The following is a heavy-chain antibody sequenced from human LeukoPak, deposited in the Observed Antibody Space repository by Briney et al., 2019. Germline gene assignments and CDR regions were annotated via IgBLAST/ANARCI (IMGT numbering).Heavy chain of an antibody. Sequence: VASVKVSCKASGGTFSSYAISWVRQAPGQGLEWMGGIIPIFGTANYAQKFQGRVTITADESTSTAYMELSSLRSEDTAVYYCARPLIVGATYFDYWGQGTLVTVSS. CDR2: IIPIFGTA. CDR1: GGTFSSYA. J-gene: IGHJ4*02. D-gene: IGHD1-26*01. CDR3: ARPLIVGATYFDY. V-gene: IGHV1-69*01.